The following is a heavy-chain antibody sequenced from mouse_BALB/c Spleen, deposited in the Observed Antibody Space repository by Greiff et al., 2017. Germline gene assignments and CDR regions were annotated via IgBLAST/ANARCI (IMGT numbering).Heavy chain of an antibody. V-gene: IGHV5-12-1*01. CDR3: ARHKYGNPSYYAMDY. CDR1: GFAFSSYD. CDR2: ISSGGGST. D-gene: IGHD2-10*02. J-gene: IGHJ4*01. Sequence: EVKLVESGGGLVKPGGSLKLSCAASGFAFSSYDMSWVRQTPEKRLEWVGYISSGGGSTYYPDTVKGRFTISRDNAKNTLYLQMSSLKSEDTAMYYCARHKYGNPSYYAMDYWGQGTSVTVSS.